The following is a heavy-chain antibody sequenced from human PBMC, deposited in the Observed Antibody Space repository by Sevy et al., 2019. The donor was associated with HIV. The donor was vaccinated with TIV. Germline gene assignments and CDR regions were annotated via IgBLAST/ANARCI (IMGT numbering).Heavy chain of an antibody. Sequence: GGSLRLSCAASGFTFSNYAMGWVRQAPGKGLEWVAIIWHDGTKKHYLESVKGRFTISRDNSKNTVYLQMNSLRVEDSGTYYCVRVTPDEDGTTLDSWGLGTLVTVSS. J-gene: IGHJ4*02. CDR1: GFTFSNYA. CDR2: IWHDGTKK. CDR3: VRVTPDEDGTTLDS. D-gene: IGHD4-4*01. V-gene: IGHV3-33*08.